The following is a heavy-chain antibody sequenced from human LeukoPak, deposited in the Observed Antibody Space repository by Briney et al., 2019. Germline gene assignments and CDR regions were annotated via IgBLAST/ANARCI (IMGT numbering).Heavy chain of an antibody. V-gene: IGHV3-21*01. CDR1: GFTFSSHS. D-gene: IGHD1-26*01. J-gene: IGHJ4*02. CDR3: ARGAKWAYYFDY. Sequence: PGGSLRLSCAASGFTFSSHSLNWVRQAPGKGLEWVSFITSSSSYIYYADSVKGRFTISRDNAKNSLYLQMNSLRAEDTAVYYCARGAKWAYYFDYWGQGTLVTVSS. CDR2: ITSSSSYI.